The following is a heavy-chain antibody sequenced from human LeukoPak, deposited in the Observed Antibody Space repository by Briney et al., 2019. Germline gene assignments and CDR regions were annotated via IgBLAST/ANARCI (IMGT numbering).Heavy chain of an antibody. J-gene: IGHJ4*02. CDR1: GFTFSSYA. D-gene: IGHD6-13*01. Sequence: PGGSLRLSCAASGFTFSSYAMNWVRQGPRKGLEWVSAISASGGNTYYADSVKGRFTISRDNSKNTLYLQMNSLRAEDTAVYYCAKAYGSTGRYHFDYWGQGTLVTVSS. CDR2: ISASGGNT. V-gene: IGHV3-23*01. CDR3: AKAYGSTGRYHFDY.